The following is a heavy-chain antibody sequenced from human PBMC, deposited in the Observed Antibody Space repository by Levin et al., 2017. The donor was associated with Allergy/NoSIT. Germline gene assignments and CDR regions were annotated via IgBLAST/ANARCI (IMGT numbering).Heavy chain of an antibody. CDR3: ASEPGGDY. V-gene: IGHV3-30*03. D-gene: IGHD3-16*01. CDR2: ISYDGTYK. Sequence: GESLKISCVASGFTFSNSDMYWVRQAPGKGLEWMAAISYDGTYKYYGDSVKGRFTISRDNSKNTLYLQMNSLRAEDTALYHCASEPGGDYWGQGTLVTVSS. J-gene: IGHJ4*02. CDR1: GFTFSNSD.